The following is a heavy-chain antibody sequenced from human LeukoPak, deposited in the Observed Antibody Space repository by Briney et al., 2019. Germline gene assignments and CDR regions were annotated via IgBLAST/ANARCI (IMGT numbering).Heavy chain of an antibody. CDR2: IASDGSST. CDR1: GFTFSSYR. J-gene: IGHJ4*02. D-gene: IGHD4-23*01. Sequence: GGSLRLSCAASGFTFSSYRMNWVRKAPGKGRVWVSRIASDGSSTTYADSVKGRFSISRDNAKNTLYLQMNSLRVEDTAVYYCARGRPHGNDYWGQGTLVTVSS. V-gene: IGHV3-74*01. CDR3: ARGRPHGNDY.